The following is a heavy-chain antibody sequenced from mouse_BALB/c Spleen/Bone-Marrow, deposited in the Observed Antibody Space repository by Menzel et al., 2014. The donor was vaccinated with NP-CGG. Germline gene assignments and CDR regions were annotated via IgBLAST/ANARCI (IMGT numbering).Heavy chain of an antibody. CDR2: INPGSSTI. D-gene: IGHD1-2*01. V-gene: IGHV4-2*02. Sequence: EVKLVESGGGLVQPGGSLNLACVASGFDFGRYWMSWARPAPGKGLEWIGEINPGSSTINYSPSLKDKFIISRDNAKNKLYLQMSKGRSEDTALYYCARLGYYGYHDNWGQGTPLTVSS. J-gene: IGHJ2*01. CDR1: GFDFGRYW. CDR3: ARLGYYGYHDN.